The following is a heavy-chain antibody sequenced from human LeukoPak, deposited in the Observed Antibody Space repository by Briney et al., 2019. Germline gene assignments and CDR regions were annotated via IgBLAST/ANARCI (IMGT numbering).Heavy chain of an antibody. V-gene: IGHV3-48*02. Sequence: GGSLRLSCAASGFTFINYNMNWVRQAPGKGLEWVSYISPGSTTIYYADSVKGRFAISRDNAKNSLYLQMNSLRDEDTAVYYCARGVDYWGQGTLVTVSS. CDR3: ARGVDY. J-gene: IGHJ4*02. CDR2: ISPGSTTI. CDR1: GFTFINYN.